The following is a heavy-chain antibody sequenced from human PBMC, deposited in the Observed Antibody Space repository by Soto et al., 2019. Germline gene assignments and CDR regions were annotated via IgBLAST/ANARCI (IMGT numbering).Heavy chain of an antibody. CDR2: ISWNSGSI. V-gene: IGHV3-9*01. CDR1: GFTFDDYG. CDR3: AKVSTTHTFGPLDP. Sequence: EVQLVESGGGLVQPGRSVRLSCAASGFTFDDYGMHWVRQAPGKGLEWVSGISWNSGSIGYADSVKGRFIISRDNAKNSLYLQMNNLTPEDTAFYFCAKVSTTHTFGPLDPWGQGTLVTVSS. J-gene: IGHJ5*02. D-gene: IGHD1-1*01.